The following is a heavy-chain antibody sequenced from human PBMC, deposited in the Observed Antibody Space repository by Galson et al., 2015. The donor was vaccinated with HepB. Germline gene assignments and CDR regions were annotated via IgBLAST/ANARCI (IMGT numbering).Heavy chain of an antibody. CDR1: GFTFSSYG. D-gene: IGHD6-19*01. Sequence: SLRLSCAASGFTFSSYGMHWVRQAPGKGLEWVAVIWDDGSNKYYADSVKGRFTISRDNAKNSLYLQMNSLKADDTAVYYCARRMQWVGGFDMWGQGTMVTVSS. J-gene: IGHJ3*02. CDR2: IWDDGSNK. V-gene: IGHV3-33*08. CDR3: ARRMQWVGGFDM.